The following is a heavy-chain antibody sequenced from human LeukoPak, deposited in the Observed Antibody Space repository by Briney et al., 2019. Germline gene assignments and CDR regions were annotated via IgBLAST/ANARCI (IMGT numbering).Heavy chain of an antibody. V-gene: IGHV4-59*02. J-gene: IGHJ4*02. CDR3: ARVNINNWHSCDY. CDR2: IHYSGST. D-gene: IGHD1-1*01. CDR1: GASVSAYY. Sequence: SETLSLTCTVSGASVSAYYWTWIRQPPGKRLEWLGYIHYSGSTNYNPSLNSRVTMSLDASKNQFSLKLSSVSAADTAVYYCARVNINNWHSCDYWGQGTLVTVSS.